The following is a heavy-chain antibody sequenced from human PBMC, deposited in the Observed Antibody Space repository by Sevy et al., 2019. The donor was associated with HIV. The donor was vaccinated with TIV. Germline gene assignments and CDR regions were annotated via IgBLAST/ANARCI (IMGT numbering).Heavy chain of an antibody. Sequence: SETLSLTCTVSGDFISSGDYYWNWIRQPAGKGPEWIGRIRSNGATDYKPSLKSRLIISADRSKNQFFLTLTSLTAADTAVYFCARAYDSSGYMRLWFDPWGQGTLVTVSS. J-gene: IGHJ5*02. CDR3: ARAYDSSGYMRLWFDP. CDR2: IRSNGAT. V-gene: IGHV4-61*02. CDR1: GDFISSGDYY. D-gene: IGHD3-22*01.